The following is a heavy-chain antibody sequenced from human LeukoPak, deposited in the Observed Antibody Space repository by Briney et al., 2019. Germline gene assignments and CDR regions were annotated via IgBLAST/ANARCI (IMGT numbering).Heavy chain of an antibody. CDR3: AKGLRYLYSSFSA. V-gene: IGHV3-74*01. CDR1: GFTFTTFW. CDR2: INSDGSST. D-gene: IGHD6-6*01. J-gene: IGHJ5*02. Sequence: PGGSLRLSCATSGFTFTTFWMHWVRQAPGKGLVWVSRINSDGSSTSYADSVKGRFTISRDNAKNTLYLQMNSLRAEDTAVYYCAKGLRYLYSSFSAWGQRTLVTVSS.